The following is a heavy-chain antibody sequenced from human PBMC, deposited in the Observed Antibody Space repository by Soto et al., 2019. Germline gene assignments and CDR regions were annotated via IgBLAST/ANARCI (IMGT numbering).Heavy chain of an antibody. V-gene: IGHV3-30*03. CDR1: GFTFSSYG. D-gene: IGHD5-12*01. CDR3: ARGGNGYENWPPYYYYGMDV. CDR2: ISYDGSNK. J-gene: IGHJ6*02. Sequence: PGGSLRLSCAASGFTFSSYGMHWVRQAPGKGLEWVAVISYDGSNKYYADSVKGRFTISRDNSKNTLYLQMNSLRAEDTSVYFCARGGNGYENWPPYYYYGMDVWGQGTTVTVSS.